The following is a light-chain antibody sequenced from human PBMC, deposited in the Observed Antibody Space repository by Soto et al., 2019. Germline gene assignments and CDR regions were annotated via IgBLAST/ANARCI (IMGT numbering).Light chain of an antibody. CDR1: QSISIY. CDR3: QQSYSTPLT. J-gene: IGKJ4*01. Sequence: DIQMTQSPSSLSASIGDRLTITCRASQSISIYLNWYQQKPGKAPRLLIYAATSLQSGVPSRFSGSGSGTDFTLTISSLQPEDFATYYCQQSYSTPLTFGGGTKVDIK. V-gene: IGKV1-39*01. CDR2: AAT.